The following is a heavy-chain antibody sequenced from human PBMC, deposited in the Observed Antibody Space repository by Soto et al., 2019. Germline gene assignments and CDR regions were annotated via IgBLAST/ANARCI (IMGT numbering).Heavy chain of an antibody. J-gene: IGHJ4*02. Sequence: GGSLRHSCAASGFTSSSYAMHWYRQAPGKGLEWVAVISYDGSNKYYADSVKGRFTISRDNSKNTLYLQMNSLRAEDTAVYYCARSRAVAGKELNFDYWGQGTLFTVSS. V-gene: IGHV3-30-3*01. CDR3: ARSRAVAGKELNFDY. CDR2: ISYDGSNK. CDR1: GFTSSSYA. D-gene: IGHD6-19*01.